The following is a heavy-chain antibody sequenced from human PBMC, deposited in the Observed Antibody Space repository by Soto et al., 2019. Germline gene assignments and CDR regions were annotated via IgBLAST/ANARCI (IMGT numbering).Heavy chain of an antibody. CDR2: INAGNGNT. D-gene: IGHD2-15*01. CDR3: ARVVVVVAATPPINFYYYGMAV. V-gene: IGHV1-3*01. Sequence: ASVKVSCKASGYTFTSYAMHWVRQAPGQRLEWMGWINAGNGNTKYSQKFQGRVTITRDTSASTAYMELRSLRSDDTAVYYCARVVVVVAATPPINFYYYGMAVRGQGTKVTVSS. CDR1: GYTFTSYA. J-gene: IGHJ6*02.